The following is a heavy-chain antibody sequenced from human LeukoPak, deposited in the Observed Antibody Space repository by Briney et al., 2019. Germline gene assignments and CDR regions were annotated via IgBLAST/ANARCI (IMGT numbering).Heavy chain of an antibody. D-gene: IGHD2-2*01. V-gene: IGHV4-34*01. Sequence: SETLSLTCTVYGGSFSGYYWSWIRQPPGKGLEWIGEINHSGSTNYNPSLNSRVTISVDTSKNQFSLKLSSVTAADTAVYYCARGAGGYCSSTSCYARTTRYYFDYWGQGTLVTVSS. CDR1: GGSFSGYY. CDR2: INHSGST. J-gene: IGHJ4*02. CDR3: ARGAGGYCSSTSCYARTTRYYFDY.